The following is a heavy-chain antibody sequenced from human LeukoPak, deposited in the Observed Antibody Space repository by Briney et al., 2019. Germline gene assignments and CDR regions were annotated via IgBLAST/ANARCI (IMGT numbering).Heavy chain of an antibody. D-gene: IGHD3-22*01. CDR3: ARDRSYYDGSGYYYGGPHDAFDI. V-gene: IGHV1-2*02. Sequence: ASVKVSCKASGYTFTGYYMHWVRQAPGQGLEWMGWINPNSGGTNYAQKFQGRVTMTRDTSISTAYMELSRLRSDDTAVYYCARDRSYYDGSGYYYGGPHDAFDIWGQGTMVTVSS. CDR1: GYTFTGYY. CDR2: INPNSGGT. J-gene: IGHJ3*02.